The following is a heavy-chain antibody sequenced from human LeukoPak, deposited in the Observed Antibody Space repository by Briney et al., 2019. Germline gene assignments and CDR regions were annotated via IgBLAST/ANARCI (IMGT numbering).Heavy chain of an antibody. Sequence: PGGSLRLSCAASGFTVSSNYMSWDRQAPGKGLEWVSVIYSGGSTYYADSVKGRFTISRDNSKNTLYLQMNSLRAEDTAVYYCARDREMALGYWGQGTLVTVSS. CDR1: GFTVSSNY. V-gene: IGHV3-53*01. J-gene: IGHJ4*02. CDR3: ARDREMALGY. D-gene: IGHD5-24*01. CDR2: IYSGGST.